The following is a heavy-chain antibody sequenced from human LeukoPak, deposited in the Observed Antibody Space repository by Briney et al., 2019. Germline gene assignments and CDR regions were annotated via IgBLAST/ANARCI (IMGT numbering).Heavy chain of an antibody. D-gene: IGHD6-19*01. J-gene: IGHJ3*02. V-gene: IGHV3-23*01. Sequence: GGSLRLSCAASGFTFSSYAMSWVRQAPGKGLEWVSAISGSGGSTYYADSVKGRFTISRDNSKNTLYLQMNSLRAEDTAAYYCATIPWGQWLVRGAFDIWGQGTMVTVSS. CDR3: ATIPWGQWLVRGAFDI. CDR1: GFTFSSYA. CDR2: ISGSGGST.